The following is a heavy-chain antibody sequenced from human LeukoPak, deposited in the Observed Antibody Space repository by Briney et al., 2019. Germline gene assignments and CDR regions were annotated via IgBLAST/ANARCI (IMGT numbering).Heavy chain of an antibody. Sequence: GASVKVSCKASGGTFSSYAISWVRQAPGQGLEWMGGIIPIFGTANYAQRFQGRVTITAHESTSTAYMELSSLGSEDTAVYYCARELSSYYYYYYGMDVWGQGTTVTVSS. CDR2: IIPIFGTA. V-gene: IGHV1-69*13. CDR3: ARELSSYYYYYYGMDV. D-gene: IGHD3-16*02. CDR1: GGTFSSYA. J-gene: IGHJ6*02.